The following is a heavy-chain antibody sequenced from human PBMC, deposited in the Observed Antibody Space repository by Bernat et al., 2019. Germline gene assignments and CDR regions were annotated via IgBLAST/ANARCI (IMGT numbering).Heavy chain of an antibody. CDR2: IYYSGST. CDR3: ATGSNIAARPPYYFDY. Sequence: QLQLQESGPGLVKPSETLSLTCTVSGGSISSSSYYWGWIRQPPGKGLEWIGSIYYSGSTYYNPSLKSRVTISVDTSKNQFSLKLSSVTAADTAVYYCATGSNIAARPPYYFDYWGQGTLVTVSS. J-gene: IGHJ4*02. CDR1: GGSISSSSYY. D-gene: IGHD6-6*01. V-gene: IGHV4-39*01.